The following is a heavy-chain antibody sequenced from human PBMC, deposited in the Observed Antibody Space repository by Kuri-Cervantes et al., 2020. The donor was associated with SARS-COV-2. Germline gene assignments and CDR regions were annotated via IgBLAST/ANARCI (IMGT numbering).Heavy chain of an antibody. CDR2: ISGSGGST. CDR1: GFTFSSYA. J-gene: IGHJ4*02. Sequence: GGSLRLSCAASGFTFSSYAMSWVRQAPGKGLEWVSAISGSGGSTYYADSVKGRFTISRDNSKNTLYLQMNSLRAEDTAVYYCAKGFYYYDSSGIPPFDYWGQGTLVPVSS. D-gene: IGHD3-22*01. V-gene: IGHV3-23*01. CDR3: AKGFYYYDSSGIPPFDY.